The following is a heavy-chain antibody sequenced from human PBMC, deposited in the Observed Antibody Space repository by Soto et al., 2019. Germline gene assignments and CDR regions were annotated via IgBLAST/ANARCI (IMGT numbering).Heavy chain of an antibody. V-gene: IGHV1-3*01. D-gene: IGHD6-13*01. Sequence: ASVKVSSKASGYTFTSYAMHWVRQAPGQRLEWMGWINAGNGNTKYSQKFQGRVTITRDTSASTAYMELSSLRSEDTAVYYCARAADGSSWYGDYFDYWGQGTLVTVSS. CDR3: ARAADGSSWYGDYFDY. J-gene: IGHJ4*02. CDR1: GYTFTSYA. CDR2: INAGNGNT.